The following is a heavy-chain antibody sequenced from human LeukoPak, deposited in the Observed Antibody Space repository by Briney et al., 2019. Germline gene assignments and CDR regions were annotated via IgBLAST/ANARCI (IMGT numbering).Heavy chain of an antibody. CDR1: RFTFSSYG. V-gene: IGHV3-30*18. J-gene: IGHJ4*02. D-gene: IGHD3-22*01. CDR3: AKDGYYYDSSGYYDY. CDR2: ISYDGSNK. Sequence: GGSLRLSCAASRFTFSSYGMHWVRQAPGKGLEWVAVISYDGSNKYYADSVKGRFTISRDNSKNTLYLQMNSLRAEDTAVYYCAKDGYYYDSSGYYDYWGQGTLVTVSS.